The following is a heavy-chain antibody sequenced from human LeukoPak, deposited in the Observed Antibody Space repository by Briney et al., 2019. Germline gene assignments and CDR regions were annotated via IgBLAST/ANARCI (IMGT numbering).Heavy chain of an antibody. D-gene: IGHD3-22*01. CDR3: ARPPNYDSRTYYFDY. V-gene: IGHV3-30*04. Sequence: GRSLRLSCAASGFTFSSYAMHWVRQAPGKGLEWVAVISYDGSNKYYADSVKGRFTISRDNSKNTLYLQMNSLRAEDTAVYYCARPPNYDSRTYYFDYWGQGTLVTVSS. J-gene: IGHJ4*02. CDR1: GFTFSSYA. CDR2: ISYDGSNK.